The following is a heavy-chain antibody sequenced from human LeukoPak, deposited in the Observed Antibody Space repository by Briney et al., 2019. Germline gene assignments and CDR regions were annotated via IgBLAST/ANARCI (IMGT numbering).Heavy chain of an antibody. Sequence: SETLSLTCTVSGGSISSSSYYWGWIRQPPGKGLEWIGSIYYSGSTYYNPSLKSRVTISVDRSKNQFSLKLSSVTAADTAVYYCVREQSAAGAYFDYWGQGTLVTVSS. CDR2: IYYSGST. CDR3: VREQSAAGAYFDY. D-gene: IGHD6-13*01. V-gene: IGHV4-39*02. J-gene: IGHJ4*02. CDR1: GGSISSSSYY.